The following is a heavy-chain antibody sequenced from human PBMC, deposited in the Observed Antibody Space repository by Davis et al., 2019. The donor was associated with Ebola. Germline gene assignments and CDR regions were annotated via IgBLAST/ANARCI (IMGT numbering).Heavy chain of an antibody. D-gene: IGHD4-23*01. CDR2: IYHSGST. CDR1: GGSISSSNW. Sequence: MPGGSLRLSCAVSGGSISSSNWWSWVRQPPGKGLEWIGEIYHSGSTNYNPSLKSRITISVDKSKNQFSLKLSSVTAADTAVYYCAKHPTVVTPGGYYYYGMDVWGQGTTVTVSS. J-gene: IGHJ6*02. V-gene: IGHV4-4*02. CDR3: AKHPTVVTPGGYYYYGMDV.